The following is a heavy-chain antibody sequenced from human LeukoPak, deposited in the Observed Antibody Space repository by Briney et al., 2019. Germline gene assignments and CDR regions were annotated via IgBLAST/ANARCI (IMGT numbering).Heavy chain of an antibody. CDR1: GFTFSSYG. V-gene: IGHV3-30*18. J-gene: IGHJ6*02. CDR2: ISYDGSNK. Sequence: GGSLRLSCAASGFTFSSYGMYWVRQAPGKGLEWVAVISYDGSNKYYADSVKGRFTISRDNSKNTLYLQMNSLRAEDTAVYYCAKGNYEGMDVWGQGTTVTVSS. CDR3: AKGNYEGMDV.